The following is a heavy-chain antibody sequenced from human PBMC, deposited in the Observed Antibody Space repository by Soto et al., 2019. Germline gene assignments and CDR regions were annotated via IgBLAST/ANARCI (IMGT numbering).Heavy chain of an antibody. J-gene: IGHJ4*02. CDR3: AREVYYDFWSGFNTHPYYFDD. Sequence: QVQLVESGGGVVQPGRSLRLSCAASGFTFSRPTMHWVRQAPGKGLEWVAAISDDVSNTYYADSVKGRFTISRDNSKNTLYLQMNSLSSDDAAVHHCAREVYYDFWSGFNTHPYYFDDWGQGTLVTVSS. D-gene: IGHD3-3*01. CDR1: GFTFSRPT. CDR2: ISDDVSNT. V-gene: IGHV3-30-3*01.